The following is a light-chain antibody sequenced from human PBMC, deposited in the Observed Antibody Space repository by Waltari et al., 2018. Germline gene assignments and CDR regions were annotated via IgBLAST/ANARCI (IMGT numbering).Light chain of an antibody. CDR3: SSYAATNNLRNV. CDR2: DVV. CDR1: AFML. V-gene: IGLV2-8*01. Sequence: SALTQPPPASVSEGQSVPISSTGAFMLFLWYQKHPGKAPKLLIYDVVKRPSGVTGRFSGSQSGDTATLTVSWVQSEDEAVYYCSSYAATNNLRNVFGTGTRLTVL. J-gene: IGLJ1*01.